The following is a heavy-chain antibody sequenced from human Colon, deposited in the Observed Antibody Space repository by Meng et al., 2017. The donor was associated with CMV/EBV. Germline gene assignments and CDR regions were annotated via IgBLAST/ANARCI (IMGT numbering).Heavy chain of an antibody. V-gene: IGHV3-15*01. CDR2: IKRKSDGGAA. J-gene: IGHJ5*02. Sequence: GESLKISCAASGFTFSNAWMSWVRQAPGKGLEWVGRIKRKSDGGAAEYAAPVKGRFIISRDDSENTLYLQMNSLKTEDTAVYYCAKDRSAKTVAGSWGQGVVVTVSS. CDR3: AKDRSAKTVAGS. D-gene: IGHD4-23*01. CDR1: GFTFSNAW.